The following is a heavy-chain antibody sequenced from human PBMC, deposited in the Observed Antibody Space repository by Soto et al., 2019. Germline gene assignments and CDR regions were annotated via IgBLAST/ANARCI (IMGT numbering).Heavy chain of an antibody. CDR2: IDQDGTGK. D-gene: IGHD4-17*01. V-gene: IGHV3-7*01. CDR1: GFAFEKYW. Sequence: EVQLMESGGGMVQPGGSLRLSCITSGFAFEKYWMTWVRQAPGKGLEWVANIDQDGTGKHYVDSVGGRFTVSRDKARNSLYLEMSSLRVEDTALYYCARNRSPETSTNDYDALDVWGQGTVVTVSS. J-gene: IGHJ3*01. CDR3: ARNRSPETSTNDYDALDV.